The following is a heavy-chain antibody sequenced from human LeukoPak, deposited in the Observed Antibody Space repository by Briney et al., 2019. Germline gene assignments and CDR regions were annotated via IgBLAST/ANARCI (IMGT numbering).Heavy chain of an antibody. CDR3: VRGFTEWEAAY. Sequence: GGSLRLSCAASGFIVSSNSMTWVRQAPGKGLVWVSRINSDETNTMYADSVKGRFAISRDNAKNTVYLQMNSLRAEDTAVYYCVRGFTEWEAAYWGQGTLVTVSA. D-gene: IGHD1-26*01. V-gene: IGHV3-74*03. CDR2: INSDETNT. CDR1: GFIVSSNS. J-gene: IGHJ4*02.